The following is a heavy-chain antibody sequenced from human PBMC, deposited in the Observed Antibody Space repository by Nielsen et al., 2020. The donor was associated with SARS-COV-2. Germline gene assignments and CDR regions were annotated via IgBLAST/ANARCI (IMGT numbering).Heavy chain of an antibody. D-gene: IGHD6-19*01. CDR3: ASSGWLDY. Sequence: GESLKISCAASGFTFSDHYMTWIRQTPGKGLEWISCITNTGAEYYADSVKGRFTISRDNAQSSLYLLMNNLRAEDTAVYYCASSGWLDYWGQGTRVTVSS. V-gene: IGHV3-69-1*01. J-gene: IGHJ4*02. CDR1: GFTFSDHY. CDR2: ITNTGAE.